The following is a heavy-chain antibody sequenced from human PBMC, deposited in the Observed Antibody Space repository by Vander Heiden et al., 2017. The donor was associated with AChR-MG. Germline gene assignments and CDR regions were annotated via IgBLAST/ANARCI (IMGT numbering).Heavy chain of an antibody. J-gene: IGHJ3*02. CDR1: GFTFSSYA. CDR2: ISGSGGST. V-gene: IGHV3-23*01. D-gene: IGHD3-10*01. CDR3: AKDYYGSGSFPRDAFDI. Sequence: EVPLLESGGGLVHPGGSLRLPCPASGFTFSSYAMSWVRQAPGKGLEWVSAISGSGGSTYYADSVKGRFTISRDNSKNTLYLQMNSLRAEDTAVYYCAKDYYGSGSFPRDAFDIWGQGTMVTVSS.